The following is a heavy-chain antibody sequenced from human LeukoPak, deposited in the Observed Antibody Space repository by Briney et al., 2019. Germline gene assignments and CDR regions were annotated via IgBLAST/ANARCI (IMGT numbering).Heavy chain of an antibody. CDR2: IQYDGSNR. J-gene: IGHJ4*02. CDR3: AKDLTGWYIYDY. D-gene: IGHD6-19*01. Sequence: GRSLRFSCAASGFTFDDYAMHWVRQAPGKGLGWVAFIQYDGSNRDYADSVKGRFTISRDNSRNTLYLQMNSLRAEDTALYYCAKDLTGWYIYDYWGQGTLVTVSS. V-gene: IGHV3-30*02. CDR1: GFTFDDYA.